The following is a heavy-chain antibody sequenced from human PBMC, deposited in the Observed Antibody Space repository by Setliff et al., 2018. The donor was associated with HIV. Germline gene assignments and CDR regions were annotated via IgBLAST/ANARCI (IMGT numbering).Heavy chain of an antibody. CDR2: ISPQNGKT. CDR3: AGSILTGYYTFGADY. V-gene: IGHV1-18*01. J-gene: IGHJ4*02. CDR1: GYDFRRYG. Sequence: ASVKVSCKTSGYDFRRYGIAWVRQVPGHGLEWMGWISPQNGKTKYAQRFQGRVSMTTDTSTNTVYMELSSLRSEDTALYYCAGSILTGYYTFGADYWGQGTLVTVS. D-gene: IGHD3-9*01.